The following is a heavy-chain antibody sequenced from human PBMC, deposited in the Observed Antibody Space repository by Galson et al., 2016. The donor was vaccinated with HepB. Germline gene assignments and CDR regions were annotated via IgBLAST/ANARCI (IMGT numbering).Heavy chain of an antibody. J-gene: IGHJ5*02. D-gene: IGHD3-16*01. Sequence: SETLSLTCAVSGDSMSSSDWWSWVRQPPGKGLEWIGEIYHSGSTNYNPSLKSRVTIFVDTSKKQFSLKLNSVTAADTAVYYCARVGGSYFNWFDPWGQGTLVTVSS. CDR1: GDSMSSSDW. CDR3: ARVGGSYFNWFDP. CDR2: IYHSGST. V-gene: IGHV4-4*02.